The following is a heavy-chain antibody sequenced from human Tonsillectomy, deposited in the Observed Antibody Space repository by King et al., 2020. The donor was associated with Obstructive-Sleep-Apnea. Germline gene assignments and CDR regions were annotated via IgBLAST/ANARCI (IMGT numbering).Heavy chain of an antibody. D-gene: IGHD3-9*01. CDR1: GFTLRDFS. CDR3: ARDPMTRGLTWYGFDY. V-gene: IGHV3-48*04. Sequence: VQLVESGGGWVQPGGSLRLSCVASGFTLRDFSMNWVRQTPGKGLEWVSYVSRRSEAIHYTDSVRGRFAIFRDDAKNSVYLQMDRLRAEDSGAYYCARDPMTRGLTWYGFDYWGQGILVTVSS. CDR2: VSRRSEAI. J-gene: IGHJ4*02.